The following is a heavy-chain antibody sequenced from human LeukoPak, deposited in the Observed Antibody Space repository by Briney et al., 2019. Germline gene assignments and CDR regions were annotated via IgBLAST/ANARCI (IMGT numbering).Heavy chain of an antibody. CDR3: ARGRRGYSYGFIDY. D-gene: IGHD5-18*01. CDR1: GGSISSYY. V-gene: IGHV4-59*01. CDR2: IYYSGST. J-gene: IGHJ4*02. Sequence: SSETLSLTCTVSGGSISSYYWSWIRQPPGKGLEWIGYIYYSGSTNYNPSLKSRVTISVDTSKNQFSLKLSSVTAADTAVYYCARGRRGYSYGFIDYWGQGTLVTVSS.